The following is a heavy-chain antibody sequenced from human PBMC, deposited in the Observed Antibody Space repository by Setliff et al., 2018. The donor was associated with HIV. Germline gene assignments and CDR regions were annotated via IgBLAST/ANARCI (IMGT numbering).Heavy chain of an antibody. CDR3: ARDLYTYYNFWSGYGEDYYYYMDV. CDR1: GGSFSGYY. J-gene: IGHJ6*03. CDR2: IYTSGST. Sequence: SETLSLTCAVYGGSFSGYYWSWIRQPAGKGLEWIGRIYTSGSTNYNPSLKSRVTMSVDTSKNQFSLKLSSVTAADTAVYYCARDLYTYYNFWSGYGEDYYYYMDVWGKGTTVTVSS. V-gene: IGHV4-4*07. D-gene: IGHD3-3*01.